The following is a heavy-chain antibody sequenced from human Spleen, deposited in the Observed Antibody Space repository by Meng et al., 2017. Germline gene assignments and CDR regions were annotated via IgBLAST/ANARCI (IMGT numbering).Heavy chain of an antibody. V-gene: IGHV4-39*01. J-gene: IGHJ5*02. Sequence: QTQLQESGPGLVKPSEALSLTWCVSGGSISTSGYYWGWMRQPPGKGLEWIGSIGHSGITYYTPSLKSRVTVSIDTSKSQFSLKLTSVTAADTAVYYCVRSSGWVRTGFDPWGQGTLVTVSS. CDR1: GGSISTSGYY. D-gene: IGHD6-19*01. CDR3: VRSSGWVRTGFDP. CDR2: IGHSGIT.